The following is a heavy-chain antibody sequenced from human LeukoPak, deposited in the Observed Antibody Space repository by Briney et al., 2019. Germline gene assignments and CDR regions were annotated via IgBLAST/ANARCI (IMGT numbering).Heavy chain of an antibody. J-gene: IGHJ4*02. CDR3: ARTPLPTSDYLSQIFDY. CDR2: INPNSDGT. V-gene: IGHV1-2*02. Sequence: SVTVSCRASGYTFTVYYMHWVRQAPAQGREGMGWINPNSDGTNYAQKFQGRVTMTRDTSISTAYMELSRLRPDDTAVYYCARTPLPTSDYLSQIFDYWGQGTLVTVSS. CDR1: GYTFTVYY. D-gene: IGHD3-16*01.